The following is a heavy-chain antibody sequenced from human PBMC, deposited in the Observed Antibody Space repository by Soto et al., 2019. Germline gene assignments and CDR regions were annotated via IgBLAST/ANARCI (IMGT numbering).Heavy chain of an antibody. CDR2: IKVDGSEK. J-gene: IGHJ4*02. D-gene: IGHD6-19*01. V-gene: IGHV3-7*05. CDR3: AGVAV. CDR1: GFTFSNYW. Sequence: EVQLVESGGGLVQPGGSLRLSCAASGFTFSNYWMSWVRQAPGKGLEWVANIKVDGSEKYYVDSVKGRFTISRDNAKNAMYLQMNSLRAEDTAVYYCAGVAVRGQGTLVTVSS.